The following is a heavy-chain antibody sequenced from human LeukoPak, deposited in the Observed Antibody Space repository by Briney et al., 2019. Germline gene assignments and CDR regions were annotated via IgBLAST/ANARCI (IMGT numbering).Heavy chain of an antibody. CDR1: GITFSSYS. CDR3: VRDRGTYRPIDY. V-gene: IGHV3-21*04. J-gene: IGHJ4*02. D-gene: IGHD1-26*01. Sequence: PGGSLRLSCAASGITFSSYSMNWVRQAPGKGLEWVSSISYTGTYIYYADSVKGRLTISRDTAQNSLYLQMNSLRAEDTAIYYCVRDRGTYRPIDYWGQGTLVTVSS. CDR2: ISYTGTYI.